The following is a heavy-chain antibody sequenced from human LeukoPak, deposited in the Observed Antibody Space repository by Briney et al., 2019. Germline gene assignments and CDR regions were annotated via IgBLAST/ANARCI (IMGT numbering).Heavy chain of an antibody. Sequence: SVKVSCKASGGTFSSYAISWMLQAPGQGLEWMGGIIPIFGTANYAQRFQGRVTITTDESTSTAYMELSSLRSEDTAVYYCARDRYYDSSGYNHDYWGQGTLVTVSS. D-gene: IGHD3-22*01. CDR1: GGTFSSYA. CDR3: ARDRYYDSSGYNHDY. V-gene: IGHV1-69*05. CDR2: IIPIFGTA. J-gene: IGHJ4*02.